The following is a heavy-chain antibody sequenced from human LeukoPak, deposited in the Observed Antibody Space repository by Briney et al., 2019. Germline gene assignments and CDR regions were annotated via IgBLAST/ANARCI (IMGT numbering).Heavy chain of an antibody. J-gene: IGHJ4*02. CDR3: ARVDYRVGFDY. V-gene: IGHV4-59*01. CDR2: IYYSGST. Sequence: GSLRLSCAASGFTFSSYAMSWVRQAPGKGLEWIGYIYYSGSTNYNPSLKSRVTISVDTSKNQFSLKLSSVTAADTAVYYCARVDYRVGFDYWGQGTLVTVSS. D-gene: IGHD4-11*01. CDR1: GFTFSSYA.